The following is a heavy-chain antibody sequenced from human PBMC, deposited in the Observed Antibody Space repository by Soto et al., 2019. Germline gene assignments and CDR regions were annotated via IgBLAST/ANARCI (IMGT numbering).Heavy chain of an antibody. V-gene: IGHV1-58*01. Sequence: QMQLVQSGPEVKKPGTSVKVSCKASGFTFTSSAVQWVRQARGQRLEWIGWIVVGSGNTNYAQKFQEGVTITRDMSTSTAYMELSSLRSEDTAVYYCAADVWYSSSRIHSFDYWGQGTLVTVSS. CDR1: GFTFTSSA. D-gene: IGHD6-19*01. CDR3: AADVWYSSSRIHSFDY. CDR2: IVVGSGNT. J-gene: IGHJ4*02.